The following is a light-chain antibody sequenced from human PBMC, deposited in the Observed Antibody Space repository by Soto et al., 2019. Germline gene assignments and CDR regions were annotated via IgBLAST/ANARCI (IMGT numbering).Light chain of an antibody. CDR1: QNIGNW. V-gene: IGKV1-5*01. J-gene: IGKJ2*01. Sequence: DLQMTQSPSTLSASVGDRVTIKCRASQNIGNWLAWYRQRPGKAPNLLIYGASSLQTGVPTRFSGSGFGTEFTLIISSLQPDDFATYYCQQYDSYPYTFGQGTKLEIK. CDR2: GAS. CDR3: QQYDSYPYT.